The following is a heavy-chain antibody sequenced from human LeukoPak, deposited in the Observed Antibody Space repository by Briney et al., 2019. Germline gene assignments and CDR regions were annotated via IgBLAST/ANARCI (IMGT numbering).Heavy chain of an antibody. CDR3: ARHGNWEPFDY. V-gene: IGHV4-39*01. D-gene: IGHD1-1*01. Sequence: SETLSLTCVLPGASIRSSDYYWAWIRQPPGKGLEWIGTVYYSGSTYYNPSLKSRVTISGDTSKNSFSLNVISLPAADTAVYYCARHGNWEPFDYWGQGSLVTVSS. J-gene: IGHJ4*02. CDR1: GASIRSSDYY. CDR2: VYYSGST.